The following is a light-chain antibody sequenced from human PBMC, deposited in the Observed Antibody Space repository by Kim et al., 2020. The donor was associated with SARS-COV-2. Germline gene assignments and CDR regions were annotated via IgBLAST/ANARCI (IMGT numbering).Light chain of an antibody. Sequence: PGETATLSCRASQTASSSYLAWFQQRPGQPPRLLIYGSSRRATGIPDRFSGSGSGTDFTLTISRLEPEDFAVYYCQQYGRSPWTFGQGTKVDIK. CDR1: QTASSSY. CDR3: QQYGRSPWT. CDR2: GSS. V-gene: IGKV3-20*01. J-gene: IGKJ1*01.